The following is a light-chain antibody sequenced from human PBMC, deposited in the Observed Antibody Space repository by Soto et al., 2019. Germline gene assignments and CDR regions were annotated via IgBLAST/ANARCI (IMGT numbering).Light chain of an antibody. Sequence: QSALTQPASVSGSPGQSITISCTGTSSDVGGYNLVSWYQHHPGKAPKLMIYEGNKRPSGVSDRFSGSKSGNTASLTISVLQAEDEAHYYCCSFTHRVDLIFGGGTKLTVL. V-gene: IGLV2-23*01. CDR2: EGN. J-gene: IGLJ2*01. CDR3: CSFTHRVDLI. CDR1: SSDVGGYNL.